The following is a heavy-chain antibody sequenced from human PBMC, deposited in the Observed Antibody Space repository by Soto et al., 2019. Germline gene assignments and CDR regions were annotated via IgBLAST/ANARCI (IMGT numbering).Heavy chain of an antibody. CDR3: AKGDNLGPKTGYAFDP. CDR2: TYSRSKWYN. D-gene: IGHD5-12*01. CDR1: GDSVSSNTSS. V-gene: IGHV6-1*01. Sequence: PSQTLSLTCAISGDSVSSNTSSWNCVRQSPSRGLEWLGRTYSRSKWYNDYAVSVKSRIIINLDTSKNQFSLQLNSVTPEDTAVYYCAKGDNLGPKTGYAFDPWGQGILVTVSS. J-gene: IGHJ5*02.